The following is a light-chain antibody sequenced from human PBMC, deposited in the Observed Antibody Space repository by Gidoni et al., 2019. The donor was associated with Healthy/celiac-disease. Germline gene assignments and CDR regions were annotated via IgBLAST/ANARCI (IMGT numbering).Light chain of an antibody. CDR3: QAWDSSTAGGVV. J-gene: IGLJ2*01. CDR1: KLGDKY. Sequence: SYELTPPPSLSVSPGQTASITCSGAKLGDKYACWYQQKPGQSPVLVIYQDSKRPSGNLERFSASNTGNTATLTTSGTQAMDEADDYCQAWDSSTAGGVVFGGGTKLTVL. V-gene: IGLV3-1*01. CDR2: QDS.